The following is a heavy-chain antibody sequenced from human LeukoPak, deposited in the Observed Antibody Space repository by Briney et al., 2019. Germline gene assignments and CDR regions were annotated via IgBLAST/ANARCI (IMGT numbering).Heavy chain of an antibody. CDR3: ARVSGGGNDY. J-gene: IGHJ4*02. CDR2: INHSGST. V-gene: IGHV4-34*01. D-gene: IGHD4-23*01. CDR1: GGSFSGYY. Sequence: PSETLSLTCAVYGGSFSGYYWSWIRQPPGMGLEWIGEINHSGSTNYNPSLKSRVTISVDTSKNQFSLKLSSVTAADTAVYYCARVSGGGNDYWGQGTLVTVSS.